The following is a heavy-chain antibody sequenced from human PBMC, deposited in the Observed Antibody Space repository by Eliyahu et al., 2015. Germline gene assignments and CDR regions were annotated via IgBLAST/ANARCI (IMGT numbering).Heavy chain of an antibody. CDR3: ARVETGAAVPEYFQD. CDR2: ISXDASTK. D-gene: IGHD1-1*01. V-gene: IGHV3-30-3*01. CDR1: GFTFXSYA. Sequence: SGFTFXSYAMHWVRQTPGKGLEWVAVISXDASTKYYADSVKGRFTISRDNSKNTLYLQMISLRGEDTAIYYCARVETGAAVPEYFQDWGQGTLVTVXS. J-gene: IGHJ1*01.